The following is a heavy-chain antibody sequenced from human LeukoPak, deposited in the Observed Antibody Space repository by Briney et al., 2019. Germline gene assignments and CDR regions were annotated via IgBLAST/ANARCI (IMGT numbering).Heavy chain of an antibody. CDR2: IKQDGSEK. CDR1: GFTFSSYW. D-gene: IGHD3-22*01. Sequence: GGSLRLSCAASGFTFSSYWMSWVRHAPGKGLEWVANIKQDGSEKYYVDSVKGRFTISRDNAKNSLYLQMNSLRAEDTAVYYCARVLDYDSRDYWGQGTLVTVS. CDR3: ARVLDYDSRDY. V-gene: IGHV3-7*01. J-gene: IGHJ4*02.